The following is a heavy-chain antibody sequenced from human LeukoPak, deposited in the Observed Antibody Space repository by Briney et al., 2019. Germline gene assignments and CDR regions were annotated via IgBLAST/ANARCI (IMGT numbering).Heavy chain of an antibody. D-gene: IGHD3-16*02. CDR1: GFTFSSYG. J-gene: IGHJ4*02. V-gene: IGHV3-30*18. CDR2: ISYDGSNK. CDR3: AKEVGDDYIWESYRYFDY. Sequence: PGGSLRLSCAASGFTFSSYGMHWVRQAPGKGLEWVAVISYDGSNKYYAASVKGLFTISRDNFENTLFLQMNSLRAEDTAVYYCAKEVGDDYIWESYRYFDYWGQGTLVTVSS.